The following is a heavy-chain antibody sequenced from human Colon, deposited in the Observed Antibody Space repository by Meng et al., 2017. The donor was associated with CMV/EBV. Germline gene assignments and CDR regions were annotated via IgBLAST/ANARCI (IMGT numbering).Heavy chain of an antibody. CDR2: DHYSGNT. Sequence: QRQREESGPGLVMPSGTLSLTGTVSVNSINMFNYWAWLAQPPGRGMEWIGSDHYSGNTYYSPSLKSRITVSIDKSKTQFSLRLTSVTAADTALYYCARPFPSIVSPRLDPFGDWGRGTLVTVSS. V-gene: IGHV4-39*01. CDR3: ARPFPSIVSPRLDPFGD. D-gene: IGHD5/OR15-5a*01. J-gene: IGHJ4*02. CDR1: VNSINMFNY.